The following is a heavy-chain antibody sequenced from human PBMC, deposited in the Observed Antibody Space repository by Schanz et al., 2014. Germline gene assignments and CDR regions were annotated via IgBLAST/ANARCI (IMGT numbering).Heavy chain of an antibody. CDR2: IIPILGIA. D-gene: IGHD3-3*01. V-gene: IGHV1-18*01. CDR1: GYTFTDYG. CDR3: SRGPRRTSP. J-gene: IGHJ5*02. Sequence: QVQVVQSGAEVKKPGASVKVSCKASGYTFTDYGVIWVRQAPGQGLEWMGRIIPILGIANYAQKFQGRVTMTTDTSTSTAYMKLRSMKSEYTAVYYCSRGPRRTSPWGQGTLVTVSS.